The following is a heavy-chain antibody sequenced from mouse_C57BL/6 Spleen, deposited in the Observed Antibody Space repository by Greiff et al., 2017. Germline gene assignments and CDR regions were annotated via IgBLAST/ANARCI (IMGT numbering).Heavy chain of an antibody. CDR1: GHTSTSYW. D-gene: IGHD1-1*01. Sequence: QVQLQQSGAELAKPGASVKLSCKASGHTSTSYWTHWVKQRPGQGLEWIGYINPSSGYTKYNQKFKDKATLTADKSSSTAYRQLSSLTYEDSAVYYGAREFYYYGKSYWGQGTTLTVAS. CDR2: INPSSGYT. V-gene: IGHV1-7*01. CDR3: AREFYYYGKSY. J-gene: IGHJ2*01.